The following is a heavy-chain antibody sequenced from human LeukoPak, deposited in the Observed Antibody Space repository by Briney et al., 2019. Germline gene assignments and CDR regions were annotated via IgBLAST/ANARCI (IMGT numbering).Heavy chain of an antibody. CDR3: AKGQRAAVAADY. J-gene: IGHJ4*02. CDR1: GFTFSSYA. D-gene: IGHD6-19*01. CDR2: ISGSGGST. Sequence: GGSLRLSCAASGFTFSSYAMSWVRQAPGKGLEWVSAISGSGGSTYYADSVKGRFTISRDNSKNTLYLQMNSLGAEDTAVYYCAKGQRAAVAADYWGQGTLVTVSS. V-gene: IGHV3-23*01.